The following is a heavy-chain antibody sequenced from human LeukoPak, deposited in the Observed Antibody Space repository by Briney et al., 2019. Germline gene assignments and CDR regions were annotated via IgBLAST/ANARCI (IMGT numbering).Heavy chain of an antibody. V-gene: IGHV1-8*01. CDR3: ARGPVKTHGMDV. J-gene: IGHJ6*02. Sequence: ASVKVSCKASGYTFTIYDINWVRQATGQGREWMGWKNPNSGRTGFAQRFQGRLTMTTDTSISTAYMELSSLTSEDTAVYYCARGPVKTHGMDVWGQGTTVTVSS. CDR1: GYTFTIYD. CDR2: KNPNSGRT.